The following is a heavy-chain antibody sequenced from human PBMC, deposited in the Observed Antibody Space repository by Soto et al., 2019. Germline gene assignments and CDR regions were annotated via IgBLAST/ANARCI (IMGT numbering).Heavy chain of an antibody. CDR3: ARALVAGTSLSAFDI. D-gene: IGHD6-19*01. V-gene: IGHV4-34*01. CDR2: INHSGST. J-gene: IGHJ3*02. CDR1: GGSFGGYY. Sequence: SETLSLTCAVYGGSFGGYYWSWIRQPPGKGLEWIGEINHSGSTNYNPSLKSRVTISVDTSKNQFSLKLSSVTAADTAVYYCARALVAGTSLSAFDIWGQGTMVTVSS.